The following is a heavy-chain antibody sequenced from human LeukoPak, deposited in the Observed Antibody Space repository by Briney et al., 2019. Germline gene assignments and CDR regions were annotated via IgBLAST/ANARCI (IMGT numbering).Heavy chain of an antibody. J-gene: IGHJ3*02. Sequence: PSETLSLTCTVSGGSISSYYWSWIRQPPGKGLEGIGYIYYSESTNYNPSLKSPVTISVDTSKNQLSLKLSSVTAGDTAVYYCGRDKAIAYYYDRSGYAFYTWGQGTMVTVSS. CDR1: GGSISSYY. CDR2: IYYSEST. V-gene: IGHV4-59*01. CDR3: GRDKAIAYYYDRSGYAFYT. D-gene: IGHD3-22*01.